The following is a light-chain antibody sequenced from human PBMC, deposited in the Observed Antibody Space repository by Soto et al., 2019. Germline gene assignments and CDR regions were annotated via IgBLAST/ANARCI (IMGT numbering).Light chain of an antibody. CDR3: QQAYSFPLT. J-gene: IGKJ4*01. CDR1: QGLGVW. Sequence: DIQMTQSPSSVSASVGDRVTITCRASQGLGVWLGWYQQKPGKAPQLLIFGASGLQTEVPSRFSGSGSGTDFTLTISSLQPEDFATYYCQQAYSFPLTFGGGTNVDIK. V-gene: IGKV1-12*01. CDR2: GAS.